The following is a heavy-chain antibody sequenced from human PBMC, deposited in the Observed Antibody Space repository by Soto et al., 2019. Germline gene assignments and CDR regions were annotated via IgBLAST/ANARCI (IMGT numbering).Heavy chain of an antibody. CDR1: SFSISSGYY. D-gene: IGHD2-15*01. CDR3: ARDSFMGFDY. CDR2: IYHSGTT. Sequence: SETLSLTCAVSSFSISSGYYWGWVRQPPGKGLEWIGSIYHSGTTNYSPSLKSRVTISVDTSKNQFSLKLSSVTAADTAVYYCARDSFMGFDYWGQGTLVTVAS. J-gene: IGHJ4*02. V-gene: IGHV4-38-2*02.